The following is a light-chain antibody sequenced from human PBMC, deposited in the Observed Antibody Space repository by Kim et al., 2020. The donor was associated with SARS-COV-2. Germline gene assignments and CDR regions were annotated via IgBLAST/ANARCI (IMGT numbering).Light chain of an antibody. J-gene: IGKJ4*01. CDR3: QQYHKWPPLT. V-gene: IGKV3-15*01. Sequence: SPGERATLHCRASQSVGSKLAWYQQKPGQAPRLLMYGASTRATGIPARFSGSGSGTEFTLTITSLQSEDFAVYYCQQYHKWPPLTFGGGTKVDIK. CDR2: GAS. CDR1: QSVGSK.